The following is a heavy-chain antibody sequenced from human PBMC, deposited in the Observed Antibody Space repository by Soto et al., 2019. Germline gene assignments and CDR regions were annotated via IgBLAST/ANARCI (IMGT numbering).Heavy chain of an antibody. Sequence: GGSLRLSCAASGFTFDDYAMHWVRQAPGKGLEWVSGISWNSGIIDYADSVKGRFTISRDNAKNSLYLQMNSLRAEDTALYYCALDIEWGGSHLIHAFDIWGQGTMGTVSS. CDR1: GFTFDDYA. CDR2: ISWNSGII. D-gene: IGHD1-26*01. CDR3: ALDIEWGGSHLIHAFDI. V-gene: IGHV3-9*01. J-gene: IGHJ3*02.